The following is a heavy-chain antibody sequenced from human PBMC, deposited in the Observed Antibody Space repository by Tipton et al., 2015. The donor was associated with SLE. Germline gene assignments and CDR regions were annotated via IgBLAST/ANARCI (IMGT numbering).Heavy chain of an antibody. Sequence: SLRLSCAASGFTFDDYAMHWVRQAPGKGLEWVSGISWNSGSIGYADSVKGRFTISRHNYKNTLYLQMNSLRSEDTAVYYCARGPPIYGDLSGSFDYWGQGTLVTVSS. D-gene: IGHD4-17*01. CDR3: ARGPPIYGDLSGSFDY. V-gene: IGHV3-9*01. CDR2: ISWNSGSI. J-gene: IGHJ4*02. CDR1: GFTFDDYA.